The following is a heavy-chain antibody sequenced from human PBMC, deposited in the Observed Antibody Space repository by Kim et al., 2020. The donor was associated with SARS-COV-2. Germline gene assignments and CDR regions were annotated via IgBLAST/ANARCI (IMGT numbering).Heavy chain of an antibody. V-gene: IGHV3-74*01. Sequence: GGSLRLSCVASGFSFSSYWMHWVRQPPGKGLVWVSRIKSDGISTRYADSVEGRFTISRDNAQNTVYLQMNSLGVEDTAVYYCAREVGQWDPTATFHYYM. J-gene: IGHJ6*03. CDR3: AREVGQWDPTATFHYYM. CDR2: IKSDGIST. D-gene: IGHD1-26*01. CDR1: GFSFSSYW.